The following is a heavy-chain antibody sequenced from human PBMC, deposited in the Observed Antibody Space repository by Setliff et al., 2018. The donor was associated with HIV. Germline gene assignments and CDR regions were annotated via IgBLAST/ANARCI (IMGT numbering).Heavy chain of an antibody. V-gene: IGHV1-46*02. CDR3: AKADYCSAGSCNSRRSRDY. Sequence: ASVKVSCKASGNTFNSFYLHWVRQAPGQGLEWMGVINPSGGNTNFYAQKFQGRVTMTRDTSTSKVYMELSSLRSDDTAVYYCAKADYCSAGSCNSRRSRDYWGQGALVTVSS. J-gene: IGHJ4*02. D-gene: IGHD2-15*01. CDR2: INPSGGNT. CDR1: GNTFNSFY.